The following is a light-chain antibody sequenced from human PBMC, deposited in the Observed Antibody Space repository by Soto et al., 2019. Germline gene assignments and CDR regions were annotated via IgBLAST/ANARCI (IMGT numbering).Light chain of an antibody. CDR2: DDI. CDR1: NTDVGAYDY. Sequence: QSALTQPASVSGSPGQSITISCSGTNTDVGAYDYVSWYQQHPGKAPKLILYDDINRPSGVSDRFSGSKSGNTASLTISGLQAEDEAEYFCSSYSTISKLVFGTGTKVTVL. J-gene: IGLJ1*01. V-gene: IGLV2-14*03. CDR3: SSYSTISKLV.